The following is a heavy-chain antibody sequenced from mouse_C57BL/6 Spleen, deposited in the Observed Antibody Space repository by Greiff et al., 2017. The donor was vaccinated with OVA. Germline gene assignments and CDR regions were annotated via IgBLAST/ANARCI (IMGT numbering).Heavy chain of an antibody. V-gene: IGHV5-16*01. D-gene: IGHD2-3*01. J-gene: IGHJ1*03. CDR2: INYDGSST. CDR3: ARDGAGYYPYWYFDV. Sequence: DVKLVESEGGLVQPGSSMKLSCTASGFTFSDYYMAWVRQVPEKGLEWVANINYDGSSTYYLDSLKSRFIISRDNAKNILYLQMSSLKSEDTATYYCARDGAGYYPYWYFDVWGTGTTVTVSS. CDR1: GFTFSDYY.